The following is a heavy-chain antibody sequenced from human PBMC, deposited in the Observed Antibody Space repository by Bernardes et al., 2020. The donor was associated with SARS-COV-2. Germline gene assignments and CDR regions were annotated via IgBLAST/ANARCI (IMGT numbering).Heavy chain of an antibody. J-gene: IGHJ4*02. CDR1: GFTFSSYW. V-gene: IGHV3-7*01. CDR3: AIIDGVTVRDY. D-gene: IGHD2-21*02. Sequence: GGSLRLSCAASGFTFSSYWMSWVRQAPGKGLEWVAKIKGDGSQGSPVDSVRGRFAISRDNAKNLLYLQMDSLRAEDTAVYYCAIIDGVTVRDYWGQGTLVTVSS. CDR2: IKGDGSQG.